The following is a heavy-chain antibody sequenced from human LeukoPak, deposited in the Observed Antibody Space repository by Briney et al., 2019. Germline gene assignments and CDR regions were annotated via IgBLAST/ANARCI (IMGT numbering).Heavy chain of an antibody. J-gene: IGHJ4*02. CDR3: ATRGVVIRVILVGFHKEAYYFDS. CDR1: GITLSNYG. V-gene: IGHV3-23*01. D-gene: IGHD3-22*01. CDR2: ISDSGGSI. Sequence: GGSLRLSCAVSGITLSNYGMSWVRQAPGEGVEWVAGISDSGGSINYADSVKGRFTISRDNPKNTLYLQMNSLRAEDTAVYFCATRGVVIRVILVGFHKEAYYFDSWGQRALVTVSS.